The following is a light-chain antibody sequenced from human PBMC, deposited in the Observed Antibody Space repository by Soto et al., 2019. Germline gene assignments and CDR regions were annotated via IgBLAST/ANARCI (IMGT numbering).Light chain of an antibody. J-gene: IGKJ4*01. Sequence: DILLTQSPSSLSASVGDRVTITCRASQTITNYLHWYQQRSGKAPKLLISTASSLQSGVPSRFSGGGSATDFTLTISSLHPEDFATYYCQQTYNNPLTFGGGTRV. CDR2: TAS. CDR1: QTITNY. V-gene: IGKV1-39*01. CDR3: QQTYNNPLT.